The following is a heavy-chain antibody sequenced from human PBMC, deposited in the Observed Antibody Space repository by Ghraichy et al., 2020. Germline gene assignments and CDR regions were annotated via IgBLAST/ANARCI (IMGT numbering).Heavy chain of an antibody. Sequence: GSLRLSCAASGFTFSSYAMSWVRQAPGKGLEWVSAISGSGGSTYYADSVKGRFTISRDNSKNTLYLQMNSLRAEDTAVYYCALLVGATLPFDYWGQGTLVTVSS. CDR1: GFTFSSYA. CDR2: ISGSGGST. V-gene: IGHV3-23*01. D-gene: IGHD1-26*01. CDR3: ALLVGATLPFDY. J-gene: IGHJ4*02.